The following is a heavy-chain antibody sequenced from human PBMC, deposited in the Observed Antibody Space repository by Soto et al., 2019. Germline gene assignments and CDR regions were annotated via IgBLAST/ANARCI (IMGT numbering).Heavy chain of an antibody. CDR3: AHLAVAGRSYFDY. Sequence: ASVKVSCKASGYTFTSYAMHWVRQAPGQRLEWMGWINAGNGNTKYSQKFQGRVTITRDTSASTAYMELSSLRSEDTAVYYCAHLAVAGRSYFDYWGQGTLVTVSS. CDR2: INAGNGNT. J-gene: IGHJ4*02. CDR1: GYTFTSYA. D-gene: IGHD6-19*01. V-gene: IGHV1-3*01.